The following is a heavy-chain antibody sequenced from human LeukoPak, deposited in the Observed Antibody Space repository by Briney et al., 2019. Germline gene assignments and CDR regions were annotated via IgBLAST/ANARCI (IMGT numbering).Heavy chain of an antibody. D-gene: IGHD3-3*01. V-gene: IGHV3-21*01. CDR2: ISSSSSYI. CDR3: ASDPHYDFWTGYYDY. Sequence: GGSLRLSCAASGFTFSSYSMNWVRQAPGKGLEWVSSISSSSSYIYYADSVKGRFTISRDNAKNSLYLQMNSLRAEDTAVYYCASDPHYDFWTGYYDYWGQGTLVSVSS. J-gene: IGHJ4*02. CDR1: GFTFSSYS.